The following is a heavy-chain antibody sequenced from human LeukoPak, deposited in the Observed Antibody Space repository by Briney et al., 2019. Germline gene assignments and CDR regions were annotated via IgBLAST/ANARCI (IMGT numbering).Heavy chain of an antibody. CDR2: ISYDGSNK. D-gene: IGHD3-16*01. V-gene: IGHV3-30*03. CDR3: AIRDGGHLDY. Sequence: GGSLRLSCAASGFTFSSYGMHWVRQAPGKGLEWVAVISYDGSNKYYADSVKGRFTISRDNSKNTLYLQMNSLRAEDTAVYYCAIRDGGHLDYWGQGTLVTVSS. CDR1: GFTFSSYG. J-gene: IGHJ4*02.